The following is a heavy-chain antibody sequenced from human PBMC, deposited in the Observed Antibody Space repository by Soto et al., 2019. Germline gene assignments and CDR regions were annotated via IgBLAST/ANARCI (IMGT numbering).Heavy chain of an antibody. D-gene: IGHD1-7*01. Sequence: SSETLSLTCSVSGASIRNYCWSWIRQPPGKGLQWIGNLCYSGNTHYNPSLKSRLSISIDTSKNQFSLQLNSVNAADTAVYYCAREMGTWLSNSVFDPWGQGTLVTVSS. CDR3: AREMGTWLSNSVFDP. CDR2: LCYSGNT. CDR1: GASIRNYC. J-gene: IGHJ5*02. V-gene: IGHV4-59*01.